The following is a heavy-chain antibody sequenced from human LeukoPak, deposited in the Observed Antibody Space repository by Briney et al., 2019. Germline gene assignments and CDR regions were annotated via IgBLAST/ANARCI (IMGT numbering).Heavy chain of an antibody. CDR3: ARDAAIYDSGAYYYLW. CDR1: GGTFGRYA. CDR2: ITPMFGTA. Sequence: SVKVSCKASGGTFGRYAISWVRQAPGQGLEWMGGITPMFGTANYAQKFQGRVTITADESTRTAYMDLKSLKFEDTAVYYCARDAAIYDSGAYYYLWWGQGTLVTVSS. J-gene: IGHJ4*02. V-gene: IGHV1-69*01. D-gene: IGHD3-22*01.